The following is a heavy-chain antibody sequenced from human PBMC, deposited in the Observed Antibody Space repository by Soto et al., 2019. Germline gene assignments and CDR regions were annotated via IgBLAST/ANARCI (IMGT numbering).Heavy chain of an antibody. J-gene: IGHJ1*01. CDR2: ISGSGGGA. D-gene: IGHD3-10*01. CDR1: GFTFSRYA. CDR3: AKDSDREYFQH. V-gene: IGHV3-23*01. Sequence: EVQLLESGGSLVQPGGSLRLSCAASGFTFSRYAMSWVRQAPEKGLEWVSGISGSGGGAYYVDSVKGRFTISRDNSENTLYLQMNSLRAEDTAVYYCAKDSDREYFQHWGQGTLVTVSS.